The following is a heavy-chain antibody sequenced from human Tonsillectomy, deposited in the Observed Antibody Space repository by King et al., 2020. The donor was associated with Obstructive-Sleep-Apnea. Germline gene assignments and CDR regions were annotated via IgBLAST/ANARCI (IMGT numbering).Heavy chain of an antibody. D-gene: IGHD3-10*01. J-gene: IGHJ4*02. V-gene: IGHV1-8*01. CDR2: MNPNSGNT. Sequence: QLVQSGAEVKKPGASVKVSCKASGYTFTSYDINWVRQATGQGLEWMGWMNPNSGNTGYAQKFQGRVTMTRNTSISTAYMELSSLRYEDTAVYYCARGFQFTMVRGVTFFDYWGQGTLVTVSS. CDR3: ARGFQFTMVRGVTFFDY. CDR1: GYTFTSYD.